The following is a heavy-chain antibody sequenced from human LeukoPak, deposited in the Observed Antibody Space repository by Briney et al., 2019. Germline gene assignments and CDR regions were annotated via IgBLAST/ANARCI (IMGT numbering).Heavy chain of an antibody. CDR3: TRAASSGPLFTYHMDV. J-gene: IGHJ6*03. D-gene: IGHD3-22*01. CDR2: IYSTGTT. CDR1: GGSMNQYY. Sequence: SETLSLTCTVSGGSMNQYYWSWIRQPAGKGLEWIGRIYSTGTTYYKPSLKSRVTMSVDTSHNQFFLKLNSVTAADTAVYYCTRAASSGPLFTYHMDVWGKGTTVTVSS. V-gene: IGHV4-4*07.